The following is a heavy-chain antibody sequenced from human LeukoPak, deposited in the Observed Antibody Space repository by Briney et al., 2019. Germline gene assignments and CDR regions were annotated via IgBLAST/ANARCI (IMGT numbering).Heavy chain of an antibody. J-gene: IGHJ5*02. V-gene: IGHV1-46*01. CDR3: AKDPGNNWFDP. CDR1: GYTFTSYY. Sequence: ASVKVSCKASGYTFTSYYMHWVRQAPGQGLEWMGIINPSGGSTSYAQKFQGRVTITRDTSTSTVYMELSSLRSEDTAVYYCAKDPGNNWFDPWGQGTLVTVSS. CDR2: INPSGGST.